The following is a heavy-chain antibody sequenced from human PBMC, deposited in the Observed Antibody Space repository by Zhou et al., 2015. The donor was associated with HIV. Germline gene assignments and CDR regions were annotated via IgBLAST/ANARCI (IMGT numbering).Heavy chain of an antibody. V-gene: IGHV1-69*01. Sequence: LEWMGGIIPIFGTANYAQKFQGRVTITADESTSTAYMELSSLRSEDTAVYYCARXTDIVVVPAAKGDYYYYYMDVWGKGTTVTVSS. CDR2: IIPIFGTA. J-gene: IGHJ6*03. D-gene: IGHD2-2*01. CDR3: ARXTDIVVVPAAKGDYYYYYMDV.